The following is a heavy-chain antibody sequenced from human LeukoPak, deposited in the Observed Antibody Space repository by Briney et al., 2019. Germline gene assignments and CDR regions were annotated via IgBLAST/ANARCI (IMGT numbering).Heavy chain of an antibody. CDR3: ARDSGSFHYDMDV. CDR1: GFTFSSYW. J-gene: IGHJ6*02. CDR2: IKQDGSEK. D-gene: IGHD3-10*01. Sequence: GGSLRLSCAASGFTFSSYWMSWVRQAPGTGLEWVANIKQDGSEKYYVDSVKGRFTISRDNAKNSLYLQMNSLRVEDTAVYYCARDSGSFHYDMDVWGQGTTVIVSS. V-gene: IGHV3-7*01.